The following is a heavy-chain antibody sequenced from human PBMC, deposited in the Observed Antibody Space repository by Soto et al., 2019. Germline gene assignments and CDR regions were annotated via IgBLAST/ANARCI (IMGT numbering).Heavy chain of an antibody. CDR3: ARIIVGATTNYYYGMDV. CDR2: IWYDGSNK. CDR1: GFTFSSYG. V-gene: IGHV3-33*01. Sequence: QVQLVESGGGVVQPGRSLRLSCAASGFTFSSYGMHWVRQAPGQGLEWVAVIWYDGSNKYYADSVKGRFTISRDNSKNTLYLQMNSLRAEDTAVYYCARIIVGATTNYYYGMDVWGQGTTVTVSS. J-gene: IGHJ6*02. D-gene: IGHD1-26*01.